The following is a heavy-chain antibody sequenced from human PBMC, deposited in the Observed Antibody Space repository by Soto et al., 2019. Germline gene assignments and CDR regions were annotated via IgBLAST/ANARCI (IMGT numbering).Heavy chain of an antibody. CDR1: GFAFEDYA. J-gene: IGHJ4*02. CDR3: AKIPYGSGNYYLDY. V-gene: IGHV3-9*01. CDR2: ISWNSHSI. Sequence: EVQLVESGGDLVQPGRSLRLSCTASGFAFEDYAMHWVRQAPGKGLEWVSSISWNSHSIGYADSVQGRFIISRDNARNSLYLQMNSLRAEDTALYFCAKIPYGSGNYYLDYWGQGTLVTVSS. D-gene: IGHD3-10*01.